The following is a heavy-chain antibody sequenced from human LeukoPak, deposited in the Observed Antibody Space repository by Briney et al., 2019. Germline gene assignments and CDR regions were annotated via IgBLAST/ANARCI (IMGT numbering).Heavy chain of an antibody. J-gene: IGHJ3*02. CDR3: ASIQGDAFDI. Sequence: SETLSLTCTVSGGPISSYYWRWIRQPPGKGLEWIGYIYYSGNTNSNPSLKSRVTMSVDTSKNQSSLKMSAVTAADTAVYYCASIQGDAFDIWGRGTMVTVSS. V-gene: IGHV4-59*01. CDR2: IYYSGNT. CDR1: GGPISSYY.